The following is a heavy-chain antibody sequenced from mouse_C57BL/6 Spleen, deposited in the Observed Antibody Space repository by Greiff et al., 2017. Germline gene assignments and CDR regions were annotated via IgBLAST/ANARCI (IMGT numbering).Heavy chain of an antibody. Sequence: EVQLQQSGAELVKPGASVQLSCTASGFNIKDYYMHWVKQRTEQGLEWIGRIDPEDGETKYAPKFPGNATITADTSSNTASLQLSSLTSEDTAVYYCARDGGSSWYYFDYWGQGTTLTVSS. D-gene: IGHD1-1*01. CDR3: ARDGGSSWYYFDY. CDR1: GFNIKDYY. V-gene: IGHV14-2*01. CDR2: IDPEDGET. J-gene: IGHJ2*01.